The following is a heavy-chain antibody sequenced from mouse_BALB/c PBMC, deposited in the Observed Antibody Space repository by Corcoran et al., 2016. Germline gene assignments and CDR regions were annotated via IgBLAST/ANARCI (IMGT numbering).Heavy chain of an antibody. CDR3: ARQDYGYYFDY. V-gene: IGHV9-3-1*01. Sequence: QIQLVQSGPELKKPGETVKISCKASGYTVTNYGMTWVRQAPGKGLKWMGWINPYTGEPTYADDFKGRFAFSLETSASTAYLQINNLKNEDTATYYCARQDYGYYFDYWGQGTTLTVSS. CDR2: INPYTGEP. J-gene: IGHJ2*01. D-gene: IGHD1-2*01. CDR1: GYTVTNYG.